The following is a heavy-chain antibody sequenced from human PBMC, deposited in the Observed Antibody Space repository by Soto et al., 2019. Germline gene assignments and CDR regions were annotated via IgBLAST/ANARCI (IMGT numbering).Heavy chain of an antibody. Sequence: DVQLLESGGHLVQPGGSLRLSCAASGFTFSSYAMSWVRQAPGKGLEWVSSVSAGGDMTYYSDSVKGRFTISRDNSNNALFLQMHRLRIEDTALYYCARGDRGGSGSPASYYYSGLDVWGLGTTVTVS. CDR2: VSAGGDMT. CDR1: GFTFSSYA. V-gene: IGHV3-23*01. J-gene: IGHJ6*02. CDR3: ARGDRGGSGSPASYYYSGLDV. D-gene: IGHD3-10*01.